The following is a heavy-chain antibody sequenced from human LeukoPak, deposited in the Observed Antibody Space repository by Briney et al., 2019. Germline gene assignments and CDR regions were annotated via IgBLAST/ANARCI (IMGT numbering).Heavy chain of an antibody. CDR2: ISAYNGNT. Sequence: GASVKVSCKASGYTFTSYGISGVRQAPGQGLEWMGWISAYNGNTNYAQKLQGRVTMTTDTSTSTAYMELRSLRSDDTAVYYCARDHLEPYYYYYFMDVWGKGTTVTVSS. CDR3: ARDHLEPYYYYYFMDV. CDR1: GYTFTSYG. J-gene: IGHJ6*03. D-gene: IGHD1-1*01. V-gene: IGHV1-18*01.